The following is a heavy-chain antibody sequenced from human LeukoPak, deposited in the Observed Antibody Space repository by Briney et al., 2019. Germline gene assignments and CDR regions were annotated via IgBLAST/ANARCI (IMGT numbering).Heavy chain of an antibody. CDR3: AKIRFYYDSSFDYWYFDL. CDR2: ITASSGGT. CDR1: GFPFSSYA. V-gene: IGHV3-23*01. Sequence: PGGSLRLSCAASGFPFSSYAMGWVRQAPRKGLEGVSAITASSGGTYYADSVKGRFTISRDNSKNTLYLQINSLRAEDAAIYYCAKIRFYYDSSFDYWYFDLWGRGTLVTVSS. J-gene: IGHJ2*01. D-gene: IGHD3-22*01.